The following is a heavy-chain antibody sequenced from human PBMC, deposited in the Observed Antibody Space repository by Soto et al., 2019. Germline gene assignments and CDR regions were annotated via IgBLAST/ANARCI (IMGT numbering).Heavy chain of an antibody. D-gene: IGHD3-22*01. CDR1: GLTFSSYS. CDR2: ISSSSNYI. Sequence: EVQLVESGGGLVKPGGSLRLSCAASGLTFSSYSMNWVRQAPGKGLGWVSPISSSSNYIYYADSVKGRFTFSGDRARNSPHLQMNSRRAEDTAVYYCTRLTAYNTSGYYGYWGQGNLVSVPS. V-gene: IGHV3-21*01. CDR3: TRLTAYNTSGYYGY. J-gene: IGHJ4*02.